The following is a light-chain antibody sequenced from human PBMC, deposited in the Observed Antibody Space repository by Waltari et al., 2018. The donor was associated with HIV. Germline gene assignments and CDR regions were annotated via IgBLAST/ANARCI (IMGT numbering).Light chain of an antibody. Sequence: QSALTQPASVSGSPGQSITISCTGTNSDVGRFNLVSWYQPHPGKPPKLIIYEVSKWPSGVSNRFSGSKSGNTASLTISGLQADDEADYYCSSYAPSDSLVFGGGTKLTVL. J-gene: IGLJ3*02. CDR1: NSDVGRFNL. V-gene: IGLV2-23*02. CDR2: EVS. CDR3: SSYAPSDSLV.